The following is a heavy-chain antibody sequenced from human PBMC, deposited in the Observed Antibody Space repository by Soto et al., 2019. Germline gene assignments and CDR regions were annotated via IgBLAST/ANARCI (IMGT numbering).Heavy chain of an antibody. CDR3: AKDPTDQDIVVVVAATNWFDP. CDR1: GFTFSSYA. Sequence: LRLSCAASGFTFSSYAMSWVRQAPGKGLEWVSAISGSGGSTYYADSVKGRFTISRDNSKNTLYLQMNSLRAEDTAVYYCAKDPTDQDIVVVVAATNWFDPWGQGTLVTVSS. CDR2: ISGSGGST. J-gene: IGHJ5*02. V-gene: IGHV3-23*01. D-gene: IGHD2-15*01.